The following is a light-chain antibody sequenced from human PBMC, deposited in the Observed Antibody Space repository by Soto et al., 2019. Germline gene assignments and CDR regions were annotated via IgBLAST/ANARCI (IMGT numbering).Light chain of an antibody. CDR2: AVS. V-gene: IGKV3-20*01. J-gene: IGKJ4*01. Sequence: EIVLSQSPGTLSLSPGERATLSCRASQSVRSGYFAWYQQKPGQAPRLLIFAVSSRATGIPDRFSGTGSGTDFTLTISRLEPEDFALYYCQQYGNSPLTFGGGTKVDI. CDR1: QSVRSGY. CDR3: QQYGNSPLT.